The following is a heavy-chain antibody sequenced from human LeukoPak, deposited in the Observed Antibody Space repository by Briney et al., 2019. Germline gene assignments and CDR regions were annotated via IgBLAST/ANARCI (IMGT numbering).Heavy chain of an antibody. D-gene: IGHD2/OR15-2a*01. CDR1: GGSISSYY. Sequence: SETLSLTCTVSGGSISSYYWSCIRQPPGKGLEWIGYIYYSGTTNYNPSPKSQATISLNNSQNQFSLKRSAVTAAAPPLYYCPGHASRIEAFDIWGQGTMVTVSS. J-gene: IGHJ3*02. CDR2: IYYSGTT. CDR3: PGHASRIEAFDI. V-gene: IGHV4-59*08.